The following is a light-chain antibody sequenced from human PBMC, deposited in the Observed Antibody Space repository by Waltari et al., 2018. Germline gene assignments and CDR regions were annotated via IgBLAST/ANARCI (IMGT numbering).Light chain of an antibody. V-gene: IGKV1-5*01. CDR1: QSISSW. Sequence: DIQMTQSPSTLSASVGDRVTIPCRASQSISSWLAWYQQKPGKAPKLLIYDASSLESGVPSRFSGSGSGTEFTLTISSLQPDDFATYYCQQYNSLPWTFGQGTKVEIK. CDR3: QQYNSLPWT. J-gene: IGKJ1*01. CDR2: DAS.